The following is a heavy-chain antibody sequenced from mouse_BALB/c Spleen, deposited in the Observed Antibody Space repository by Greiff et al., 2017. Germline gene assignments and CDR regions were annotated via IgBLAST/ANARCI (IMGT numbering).Heavy chain of an antibody. V-gene: IGHV14-3*02. CDR3: ARDWTPYYFDY. CDR2: IDPANGNT. Sequence: EVQLQQSGAELVKPGASVKLSCTASGFNIKDTYMHWVKQRPEQGLEWIGRIDPANGNTKYDPKFQGKATITADTSSNTAYLQLSSLTSEDTAVYYCARDWTPYYFDYWGQGTTLTVAS. D-gene: IGHD4-1*01. CDR1: GFNIKDTY. J-gene: IGHJ2*01.